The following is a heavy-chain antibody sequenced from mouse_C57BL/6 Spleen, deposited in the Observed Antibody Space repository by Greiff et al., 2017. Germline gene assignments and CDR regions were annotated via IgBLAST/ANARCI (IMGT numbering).Heavy chain of an antibody. CDR1: GFTFSDYG. D-gene: IGHD3-2*02. CDR2: ISSGSSTI. V-gene: IGHV5-17*01. J-gene: IGHJ3*01. Sequence: EVQRVESGGGLVKPGGSLKLSCAASGFTFSDYGMHWVRQAPEKGLEWVAYISSGSSTIYYADTVKGRFTISRDNATNTLFLQMTSLRSEDTAMYYCARKAAQATAWFAYWGQGTLVTVSA. CDR3: ARKAAQATAWFAY.